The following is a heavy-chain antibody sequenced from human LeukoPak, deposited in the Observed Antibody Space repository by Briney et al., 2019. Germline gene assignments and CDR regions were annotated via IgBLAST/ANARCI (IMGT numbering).Heavy chain of an antibody. CDR3: ATAPERRDGYAFDI. D-gene: IGHD5-24*01. V-gene: IGHV4-59*11. CDR1: GGSIRSHY. CDR2: FYYTGST. J-gene: IGHJ3*02. Sequence: SETLSLTCTVSGGSIRSHYWNWIRQAPGKGPEWIGYFYYTGSTNYNHYLRSTVTISADTSRTHLFLRLTSVTAAATAVYYCATAPERRDGYAFDIWGQGTEVTVSS.